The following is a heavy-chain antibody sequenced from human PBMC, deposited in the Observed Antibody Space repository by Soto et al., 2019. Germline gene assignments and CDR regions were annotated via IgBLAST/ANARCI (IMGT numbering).Heavy chain of an antibody. D-gene: IGHD2-15*01. Sequence: GASVKVSCKASGYTFTSYYMHWVRQAPGQGLEWMGIINPSGGSTSYAQKFQGRVTMTRDTSTSTVYMELSSLRSEDTAVYYCARGKGLGYCSGGSCYPHAFDIWGQGTMVTVSS. V-gene: IGHV1-46*01. CDR2: INPSGGST. CDR1: GYTFTSYY. J-gene: IGHJ3*02. CDR3: ARGKGLGYCSGGSCYPHAFDI.